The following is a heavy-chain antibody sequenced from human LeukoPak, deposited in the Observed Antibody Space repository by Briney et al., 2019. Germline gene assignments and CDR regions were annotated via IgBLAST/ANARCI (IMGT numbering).Heavy chain of an antibody. CDR2: INHSGST. D-gene: IGHD3-22*01. CDR1: GGSFSGYY. V-gene: IGHV4-34*01. J-gene: IGHJ5*02. CDR3: ARGHDDSSGYYYFDWFDP. Sequence: SETLSLTCAVYGGSFSGYYWSWIRQPPGKGLEWIGEINHSGSTNYNPSLKSRVTISVDTSKNQFSLKLSSVTAADTAVYYCARGHDDSSGYYYFDWFDPWAREPWSPSPQ.